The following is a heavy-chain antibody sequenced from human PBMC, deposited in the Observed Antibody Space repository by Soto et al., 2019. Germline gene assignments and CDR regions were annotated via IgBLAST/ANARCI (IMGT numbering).Heavy chain of an antibody. CDR1: GGTFSSYG. J-gene: IGHJ6*02. CDR2: IFPIFGTA. CDR3: ATAVEQSYYYYGMDV. V-gene: IGHV1-69*12. Sequence: QVQLVQSGAEVKKPESAVKVSCKASGGTFSSYGIRWVRQAPGQGLEWMGGIFPIFGTANYAQKFQGRVTITADESTSTAYMELSRLRSEDTAVYYCATAVEQSYYYYGMDVWGQGTTVTVSS.